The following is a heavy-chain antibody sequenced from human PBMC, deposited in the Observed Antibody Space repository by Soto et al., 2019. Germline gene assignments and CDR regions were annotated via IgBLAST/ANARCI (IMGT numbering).Heavy chain of an antibody. D-gene: IGHD3-3*01. J-gene: IGHJ5*02. CDR2: IYYSGST. Sequence: SGTLSLTCTVSGGSISSSGYYWGWIRQPPGKGLEWIGSIYYSGSTYYNPSLKSRVTISVDTSKNQFSLKLSSVTAADTAVYYCASCITIWRWFDTWGQGTLVTVSS. CDR3: ASCITIWRWFDT. V-gene: IGHV4-39*01. CDR1: GGSISSSGYY.